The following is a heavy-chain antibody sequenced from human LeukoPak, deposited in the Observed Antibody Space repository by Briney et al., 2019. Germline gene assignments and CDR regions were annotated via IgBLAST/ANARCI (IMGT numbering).Heavy chain of an antibody. CDR1: GGSFSGYY. CDR3: ARVGSLGGNSGGTIDY. J-gene: IGHJ4*02. Sequence: PSETLSLTCAVYGGSFSGYYWSWIRQPPGKGLEWIGEINHSGSTNYNPSLKSRVTISVDTSKNQFSLKLSFVTAADTAVYYCARVGSLGGNSGGTIDYWGQGTLVTVSS. D-gene: IGHD4-23*01. CDR2: INHSGST. V-gene: IGHV4-34*01.